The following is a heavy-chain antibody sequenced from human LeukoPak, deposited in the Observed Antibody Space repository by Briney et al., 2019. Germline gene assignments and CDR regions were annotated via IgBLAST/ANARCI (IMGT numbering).Heavy chain of an antibody. J-gene: IGHJ4*02. CDR2: ISSSSSYI. D-gene: IGHD3-22*01. CDR3: ARDIGVYYDSTLEGFYDY. V-gene: IGHV3-21*04. CDR1: GFTVSSNY. Sequence: GGSLRLSCAASGFTVSSNYMSWVRQAPGKGLEWVSSISSSSSYIYYADSVKGRFTISRDNAKNSLYLQMNSLRAEDTAVYYCARDIGVYYDSTLEGFYDYWGQGTLVTVSS.